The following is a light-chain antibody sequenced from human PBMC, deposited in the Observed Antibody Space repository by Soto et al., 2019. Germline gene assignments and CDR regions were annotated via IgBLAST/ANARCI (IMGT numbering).Light chain of an antibody. V-gene: IGLV1-40*01. CDR1: SSNIGARSD. CDR2: GNV. Sequence: QPVLTQPPAVSAAPGQRVTISCTGSSSNIGARSDVHWYQQFPGSAPKLLIFGNVNRPSGVPDRFSGSKSGTSASLAISGLQAEDEADYYCQSYDSGLSAWVFGGGTKLTVL. CDR3: QSYDSGLSAWV. J-gene: IGLJ3*02.